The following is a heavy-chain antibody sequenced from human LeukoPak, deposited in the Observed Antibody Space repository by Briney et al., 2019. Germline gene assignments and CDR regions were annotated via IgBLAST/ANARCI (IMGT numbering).Heavy chain of an antibody. J-gene: IGHJ6*03. CDR3: AKGGGYEAQYYYYYLDV. CDR1: GFTFSSYG. Sequence: GGTLRLSCGASGFTFSSYGMSWVRRAPGKGLEWVAVISYDGSNKYYADSVKGRFTISRDNSKNTLYLQMKSLRAEDTAVYYCAKGGGYEAQYYYYYLDVWGKGTTVTISS. D-gene: IGHD5-12*01. CDR2: ISYDGSNK. V-gene: IGHV3-30*18.